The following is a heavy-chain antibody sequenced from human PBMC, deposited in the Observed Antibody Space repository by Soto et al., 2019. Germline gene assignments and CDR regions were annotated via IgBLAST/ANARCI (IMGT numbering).Heavy chain of an antibody. D-gene: IGHD3-16*01. J-gene: IGHJ5*02. CDR1: GGSISSGGYY. V-gene: IGHV4-31*03. Sequence: QVQLQESGPGLVKPSQTLSLTCTVSGGSISSGGYYWSWIRQHPGKGLEWIGYIYYSGSTYYNPCLKRRVTLSVSTSKNQVSLKLSFVTAADPAVYYCARGFGIVMPFDPWGQGTLVTVSS. CDR3: ARGFGIVMPFDP. CDR2: IYYSGST.